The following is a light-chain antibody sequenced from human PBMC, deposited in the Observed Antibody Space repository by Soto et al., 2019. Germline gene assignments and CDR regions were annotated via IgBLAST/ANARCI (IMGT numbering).Light chain of an antibody. CDR1: QSVKSN. V-gene: IGKV3-15*01. J-gene: IGKJ1*01. CDR3: QQYNSWLRWT. Sequence: EIVMTQSPATLSVPPGERVTLSCRASQSVKSNLAWYQQKPGRGPRLLIYDASTRATGIPARFSGSGSGTEFTLTISSLQSEDFAVYYCQQYNSWLRWTFDQGTKVEVK. CDR2: DAS.